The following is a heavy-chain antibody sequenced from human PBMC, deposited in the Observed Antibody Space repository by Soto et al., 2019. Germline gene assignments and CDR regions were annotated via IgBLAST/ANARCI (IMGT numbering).Heavy chain of an antibody. D-gene: IGHD3-10*01. V-gene: IGHV1-2*02. J-gene: IGHJ5*01. CDR3: AGAHILLSGSLVRGTFTRWFES. CDR1: GYNFDDYY. Sequence: ASVKVSCKAAGYNFDDYYIHWVRQAPGQGLEWMGWMNPKRGDTKSAQRFQGRISMTRDTSIKTAYLELNSLTSDDTAAYYCAGAHILLSGSLVRGTFTRWFESWGQGTLVTVSS. CDR2: MNPKRGDT.